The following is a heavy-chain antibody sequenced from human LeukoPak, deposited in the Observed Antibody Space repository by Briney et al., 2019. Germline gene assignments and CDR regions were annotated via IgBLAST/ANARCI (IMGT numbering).Heavy chain of an antibody. CDR3: ARVKPWDGYNPYYFDY. CDR2: MNPNSGNT. V-gene: IGHV1-8*03. J-gene: IGHJ4*02. CDR1: GYTFTSYD. Sequence: ASVKVSCKASGYTFTSYDINWVRQATGQGLEWMGWMNPNSGNTGYAQKFQGRVTITRNTSISTAYMELSSLRSEDPAVYYCARVKPWDGYNPYYFDYWGQGTLVTVSS. D-gene: IGHD5-24*01.